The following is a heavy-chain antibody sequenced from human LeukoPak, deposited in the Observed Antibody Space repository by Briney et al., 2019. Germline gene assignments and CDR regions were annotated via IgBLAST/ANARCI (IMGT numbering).Heavy chain of an antibody. CDR3: ARYVDCTNGVCPYYFDY. V-gene: IGHV1-18*01. CDR1: GYTFTGYG. Sequence: GASVKVSCTASGYTFTGYGISWVRQAPGQGLEWMGWISAYNGNTNYAQKLQGRVTMTTDTSTSTAYMELRSLRSDDTAVYYCARYVDCTNGVCPYYFDYWGQGTLVTVSS. J-gene: IGHJ4*02. CDR2: ISAYNGNT. D-gene: IGHD2-8*01.